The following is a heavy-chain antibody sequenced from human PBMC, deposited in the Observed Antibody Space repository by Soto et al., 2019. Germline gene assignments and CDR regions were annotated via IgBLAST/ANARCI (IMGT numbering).Heavy chain of an antibody. J-gene: IGHJ2*01. V-gene: IGHV1-69*08. Sequence: QVQLVQSGAEVKKPGSSVKASCKASGGTFSSYTISWVRQAPGQGLEWMGRIIPILGIANYAQKFQGRVTITADKSTSTAYMELSSLRSEDTAVYYCARDPTSATVTKEDWYFDLWGRGTLVTVSS. D-gene: IGHD4-17*01. CDR3: ARDPTSATVTKEDWYFDL. CDR2: IIPILGIA. CDR1: GGTFSSYT.